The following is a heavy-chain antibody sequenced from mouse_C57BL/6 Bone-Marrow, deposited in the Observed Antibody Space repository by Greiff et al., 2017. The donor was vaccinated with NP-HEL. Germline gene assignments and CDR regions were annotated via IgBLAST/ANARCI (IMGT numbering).Heavy chain of an antibody. CDR2: ISSGGSYT. CDR3: ARRVTTVPYYFDY. Sequence: EVHLVESGGDLVKPGGSLKLSCAASGFTFSSYGMSWVRQTPDKRLEWVATISSGGSYTYYPDSVKGRFTISRDNAKNTLYLQMSSLKSEDTAMYYCARRVTTVPYYFDYWGQGTTLTVSS. J-gene: IGHJ2*01. V-gene: IGHV5-6*01. D-gene: IGHD1-1*01. CDR1: GFTFSSYG.